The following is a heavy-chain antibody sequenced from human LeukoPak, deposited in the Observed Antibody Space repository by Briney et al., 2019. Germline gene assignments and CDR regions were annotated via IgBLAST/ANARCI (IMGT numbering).Heavy chain of an antibody. CDR1: GGSISSYY. CDR3: ARLGYSSSWYTSRPIYYYYYMDV. CDR2: IYYSGST. Sequence: PSETLSITCTVSGGSISSYYWNWIRQPPGKGLEWIGNIYYSGSTNYNPSLKSRITISVDTSKKQFSLKVSSVTAADTAVYYCARLGYSSSWYTSRPIYYYYYMDVWGKGTTVTVSS. V-gene: IGHV4-59*01. D-gene: IGHD6-13*01. J-gene: IGHJ6*03.